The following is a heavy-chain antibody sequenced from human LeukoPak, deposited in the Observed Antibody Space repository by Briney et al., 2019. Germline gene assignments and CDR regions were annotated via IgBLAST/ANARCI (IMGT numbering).Heavy chain of an antibody. CDR2: ISAYNGNT. V-gene: IGHV1-18*01. Sequence: ASVKVSCKASGYTFTSYGISWVRQAPGQGLEWMGWISAYNGNTNYAQKLQGRVTMTTDTSTSTAYMELRSLRSDDTAVYYCARDRYYDYVWGSYRYTGDYYYYMDVWGKGTTVTVSS. D-gene: IGHD3-16*02. CDR3: ARDRYYDYVWGSYRYTGDYYYYMDV. J-gene: IGHJ6*03. CDR1: GYTFTSYG.